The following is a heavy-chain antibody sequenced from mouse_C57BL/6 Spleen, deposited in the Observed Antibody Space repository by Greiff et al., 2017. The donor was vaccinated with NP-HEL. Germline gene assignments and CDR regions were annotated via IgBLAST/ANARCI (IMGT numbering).Heavy chain of an antibody. CDR1: GYTFTSYT. J-gene: IGHJ2*01. CDR2: INPSSGYT. CDR3: ARTHEG. V-gene: IGHV1-4*01. Sequence: VQLQQSGAELARPGASVKMSCKASGYTFTSYTMHWVKQRPGQGLEWIGYINPSSGYTKYNQKFKDKATLTADKSYSTAYMQLISLTSEASAVYYCARTHEGWSQGTTLTVSS.